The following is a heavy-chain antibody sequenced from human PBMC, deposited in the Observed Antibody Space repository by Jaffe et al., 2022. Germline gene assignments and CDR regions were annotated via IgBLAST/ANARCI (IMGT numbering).Heavy chain of an antibody. CDR3: ARDSYDILTEADRAATVGGFYYYYYYMDV. V-gene: IGHV1-2*02. CDR2: INPNSGGT. Sequence: QVQLVQSGAEVKKPGASVKVSCKASGYTFTGYYMHWVRQAPGQGLEWMGWINPNSGGTNYAQKFQGRVTMTRDTSISTAYMELSRLRSDDTAVYYCARDSYDILTEADRAATVGGFYYYYYYMDVWGKGTTVTVSS. CDR1: GYTFTGYY. D-gene: IGHD3-9*01. J-gene: IGHJ6*03.